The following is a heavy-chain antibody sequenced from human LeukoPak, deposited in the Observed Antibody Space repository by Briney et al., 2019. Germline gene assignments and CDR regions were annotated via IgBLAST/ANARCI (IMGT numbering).Heavy chain of an antibody. Sequence: GVSLRLSCAASGFTFSSYDMHWVRQAPGKGLEWVAVMSYDGSNKYNDDSVKGRFTISRDNSKNTLYLQMNSLRPEDTAVYYCAKDHEDYYGSSIGFDYWGQGTLVTVSS. D-gene: IGHD3-10*01. CDR3: AKDHEDYYGSSIGFDY. V-gene: IGHV3-30-3*01. CDR2: MSYDGSNK. J-gene: IGHJ4*02. CDR1: GFTFSSYD.